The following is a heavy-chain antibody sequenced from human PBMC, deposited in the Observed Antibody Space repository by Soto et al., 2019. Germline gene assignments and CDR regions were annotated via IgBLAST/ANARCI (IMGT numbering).Heavy chain of an antibody. CDR3: ARGSGSYLGPYYYYYGMDV. J-gene: IGHJ6*02. D-gene: IGHD3-10*01. CDR1: GGSISSSSYY. CDR2: IYYSGST. V-gene: IGHV4-39*07. Sequence: PSETLSLTCTVSGGSISSSSYYWGWIRQPPGKGLEWIGSIYYSGSTYYNPSLKSRVTISVDTSKNQFSLKLSSVTAADTAVYYCARGSGSYLGPYYYYYGMDVWGQGTTVTVSS.